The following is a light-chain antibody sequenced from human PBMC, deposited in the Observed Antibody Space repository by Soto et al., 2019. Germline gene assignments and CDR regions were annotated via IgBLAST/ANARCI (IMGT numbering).Light chain of an antibody. CDR2: SNS. J-gene: IGLJ2*01. CDR1: SSNIGSNT. V-gene: IGLV1-44*01. Sequence: QSVLTQPPSASGTPGQRVTISCSGGSSNIGSNTVNWYQQFPGTAPKVLIYSNSQRPSGVPDRFSGSRSGTSASLAISGLQSEDEAHYYCAAWDGSLNGVLFGGGTKLTVL. CDR3: AAWDGSLNGVL.